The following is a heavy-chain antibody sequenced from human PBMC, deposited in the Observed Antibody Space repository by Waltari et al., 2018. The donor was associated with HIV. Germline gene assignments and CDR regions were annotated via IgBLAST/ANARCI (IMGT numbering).Heavy chain of an antibody. CDR1: GYSFTSYW. V-gene: IGHV5-51*01. CDR2: IYPGDSDT. J-gene: IGHJ2*01. CDR3: ARRPPYDSSGYYTGYFDL. D-gene: IGHD3-22*01. Sequence: EVQLVQSGAEVKKPGESLKISCKGSGYSFTSYWIGWVRQMPGQGLEWMGIIYPGDSDTRYSPSFQGQVTISADKSISTAYLQWSSLKASDTAMYYCARRPPYDSSGYYTGYFDLWGRGTLVTVSS.